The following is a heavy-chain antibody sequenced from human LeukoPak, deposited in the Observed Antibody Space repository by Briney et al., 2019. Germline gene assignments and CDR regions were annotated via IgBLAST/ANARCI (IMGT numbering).Heavy chain of an antibody. V-gene: IGHV4-59*01. CDR2: IYYNGDT. J-gene: IGHJ4*02. CDR1: VGSMISYY. Sequence: SETLSLTCTVSVGSMISYYWTWIRQAPGKGLEWIGYIYYNGDTNYNPSLKSRVTMSIDTSKTHFSLNLRSVTAADTAVYYCTRGTTVISLDYWGQGILVTVSS. D-gene: IGHD4-23*01. CDR3: TRGTTVISLDY.